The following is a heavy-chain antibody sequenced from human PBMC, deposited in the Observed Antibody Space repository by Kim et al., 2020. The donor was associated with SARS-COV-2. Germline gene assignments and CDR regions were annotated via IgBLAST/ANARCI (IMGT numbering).Heavy chain of an antibody. CDR1: GFTFSSYG. Sequence: GGSLRLSCAASGFTFSSYGMHWVRQAPGKGLEWVAVIWYDASNKYYADSVKGRFTISRDNSKNTLYLQMNSLRAEDTAVYYCARDLANYYDSSGRGVWGQGTLVTVSS. D-gene: IGHD3-22*01. V-gene: IGHV3-33*01. CDR3: ARDLANYYDSSGRGV. CDR2: IWYDASNK. J-gene: IGHJ4*02.